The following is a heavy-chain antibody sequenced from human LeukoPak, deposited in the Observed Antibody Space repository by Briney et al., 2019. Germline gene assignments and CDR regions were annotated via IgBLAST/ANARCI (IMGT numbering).Heavy chain of an antibody. Sequence: GGSLRLSCAASGFTFSSYTMHWVRQAPGKGLEYVSAISSNGGSTYYADSVKGRFTISRDNSKNTLYLQMSSLRAEDTAVYYCVKDLGGWFSDYWGQGTLVTVSS. V-gene: IGHV3-64D*06. J-gene: IGHJ4*02. CDR1: GFTFSSYT. CDR2: ISSNGGST. CDR3: VKDLGGWFSDY. D-gene: IGHD6-19*01.